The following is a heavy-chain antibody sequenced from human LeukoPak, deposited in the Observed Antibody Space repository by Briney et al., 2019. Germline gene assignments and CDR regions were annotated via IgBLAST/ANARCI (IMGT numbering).Heavy chain of an antibody. CDR1: GXTFSNYW. CDR2: INSYGSIT. CDR3: ARGNYFDY. J-gene: IGHJ4*02. V-gene: IGHV3-74*01. Sequence: GGSLRLSCGASGXTFSNYWMHWVRQAPGKGLVWVSHINSYGSITTYADSVKGRFTISRDNAKNTLYLQMNSLRAEDTAVYYCARGNYFDYWGQGTLVTVSS.